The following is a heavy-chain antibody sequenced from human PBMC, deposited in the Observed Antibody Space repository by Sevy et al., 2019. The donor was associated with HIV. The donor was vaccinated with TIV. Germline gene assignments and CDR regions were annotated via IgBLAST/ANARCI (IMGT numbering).Heavy chain of an antibody. CDR1: GFTFSNYA. CDR3: AKDTGSGRIYFDS. CDR2: IRGSTGTT. V-gene: IGHV3-23*01. Sequence: GGSLRLSCAASGFTFSNYAMTWVRQAPGKGLEWVSSIRGSTGTTYYADSVKGRFTISRDNSKNTLYLQMNSLRAEDTAVYSCAKDTGSGRIYFDSWGQGTPVTVSS. D-gene: IGHD3-10*01. J-gene: IGHJ4*02.